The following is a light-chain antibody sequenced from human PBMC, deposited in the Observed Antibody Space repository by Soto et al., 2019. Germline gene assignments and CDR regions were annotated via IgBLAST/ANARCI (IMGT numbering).Light chain of an antibody. V-gene: IGKV3-20*01. J-gene: IGKJ5*01. CDR1: QSVSSN. CDR3: QQYGSSPIT. Sequence: EIVLTQSPGTLSLSPGERATLSFRASQSVSSNLAWYQQKPGQAPRLLMYGASSRATGIPDRFRGSGSGTDFTLTISRLEPEDFAVYYCQQYGSSPITFGQGTRLEIK. CDR2: GAS.